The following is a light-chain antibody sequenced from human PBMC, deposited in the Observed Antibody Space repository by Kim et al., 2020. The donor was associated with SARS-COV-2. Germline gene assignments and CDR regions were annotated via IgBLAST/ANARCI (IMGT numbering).Light chain of an antibody. CDR2: GAS. CDR1: QSVSSSY. Sequence: ESVLTQSPGTLSLSPGERATLSCRVSQSVSSSYLAWYQQKPGQAPRLLIYGASSRATGIPDRFSGSGSGTDFTLTISRLEPEDFAVYYCQQHGSSPPITFGQGTRLEIK. V-gene: IGKV3-20*01. CDR3: QQHGSSPPIT. J-gene: IGKJ5*01.